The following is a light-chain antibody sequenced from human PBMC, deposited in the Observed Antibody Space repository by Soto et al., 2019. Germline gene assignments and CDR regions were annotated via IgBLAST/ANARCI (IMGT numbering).Light chain of an antibody. CDR3: QQLNSFPIP. J-gene: IGKJ3*01. V-gene: IGKV1-9*01. CDR2: GAS. Sequence: IQVTPSSSPLASFCGDRVPIFCPGSSGISHFLGWYQQKPGKAPKLLIYGASTLQSGVPSRFSGSGSGTDFTLTISSLQPEDFATYYCQQLNSFPIPFGPGTKVDIK. CDR1: SGISHF.